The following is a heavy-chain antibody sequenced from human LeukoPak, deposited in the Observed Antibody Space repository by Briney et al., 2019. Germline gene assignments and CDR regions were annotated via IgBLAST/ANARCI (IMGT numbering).Heavy chain of an antibody. CDR3: AKGYPNWASWGY. Sequence: GGSLRLSCAASGFTFSSCAMHWVRQAPGKGLEWVAVISYDGSNKYYADSVKGRFTISRDNSKNTLYLQMNSLRAEDTAVYYCAKGYPNWASWGYWGQGTLVTVSS. CDR1: GFTFSSCA. V-gene: IGHV3-30-3*01. J-gene: IGHJ4*02. D-gene: IGHD7-27*01. CDR2: ISYDGSNK.